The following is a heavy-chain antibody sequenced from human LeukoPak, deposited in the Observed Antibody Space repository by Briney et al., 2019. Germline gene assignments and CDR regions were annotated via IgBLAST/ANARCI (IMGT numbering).Heavy chain of an antibody. D-gene: IGHD2-2*01. Sequence: PGGSLRLSCVASGFTFSSYGMHWVRQAPGKGLEGVAFIRYDGSNKYYADSVKGRFTISRDNSKNTLYLQMNSLRAEDTAVYYCAIIVVVPAAIVGAFDIWGQGTMVTVSS. J-gene: IGHJ3*02. CDR3: AIIVVVPAAIVGAFDI. CDR2: IRYDGSNK. V-gene: IGHV3-30*02. CDR1: GFTFSSYG.